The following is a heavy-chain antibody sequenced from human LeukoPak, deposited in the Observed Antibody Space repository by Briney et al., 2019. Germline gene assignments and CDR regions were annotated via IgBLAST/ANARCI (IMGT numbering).Heavy chain of an antibody. J-gene: IGHJ5*02. D-gene: IGHD6-19*01. CDR2: IYYSGST. CDR1: GGSFSSYY. CDR3: ARGMNSGWSYWFDP. Sequence: PSETLSLTCTVSGGSFSSYYWSWIRQPPGKGLEWIGYIYYSGSTNYNPSLKSRVTISVDTSKNQFSLKLSSVTAADTAVYYCARGMNSGWSYWFDPWGKGTLVTVSS. V-gene: IGHV4-59*01.